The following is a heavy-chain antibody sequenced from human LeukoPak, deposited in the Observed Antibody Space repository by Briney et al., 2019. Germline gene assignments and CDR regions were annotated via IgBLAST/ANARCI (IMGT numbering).Heavy chain of an antibody. D-gene: IGHD3-3*01. CDR1: GGSISSGGYY. J-gene: IGHJ4*02. CDR3: ARSYYDFWSGYYSYYFDY. V-gene: IGHV4-30-4*08. Sequence: PSQTLSLTCTVSGGSISSGGYYWSWVRQHPGKGLEWIGYIYYSGSTYYNPSLKSRVTISVDTSKNQFSLKLSSVTAADTAVYYCARSYYDFWSGYYSYYFDYWGQGTLVTVSS. CDR2: IYYSGST.